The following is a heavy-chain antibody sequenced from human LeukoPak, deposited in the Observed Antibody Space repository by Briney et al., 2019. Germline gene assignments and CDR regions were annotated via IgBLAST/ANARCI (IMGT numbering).Heavy chain of an antibody. CDR1: GFIVTSNY. D-gene: IGHD6-6*01. V-gene: IGHV3-53*01. CDR3: ARGGVSRSSPFDF. Sequence: GGSLRLSCTVSGFIVTSNYTSWVRQAPGKGLEWVSIIYSGESTNYADSVKGRFTISRDNSENTLYLQMNSLRAEDTAVYYCARGGVSRSSPFDFWGQGTLVTVSS. CDR2: IYSGEST. J-gene: IGHJ4*02.